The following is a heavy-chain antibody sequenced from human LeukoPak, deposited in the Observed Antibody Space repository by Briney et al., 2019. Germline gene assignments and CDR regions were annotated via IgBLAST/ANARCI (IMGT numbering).Heavy chain of an antibody. V-gene: IGHV3-15*01. Sequence: GGSLRLSCATSGFTFSSYAMSWDRQAPGKGLEWVGHIKSKTDAGTTDYAAPVKDRFSISRDDSKNTLYLQMNSLKIEDTAVYYCTIAVVGVTVWFDPWGQGTLVTVSS. CDR1: GFTFSSYA. J-gene: IGHJ5*02. D-gene: IGHD3-16*01. CDR2: IKSKTDAGTT. CDR3: TIAVVGVTVWFDP.